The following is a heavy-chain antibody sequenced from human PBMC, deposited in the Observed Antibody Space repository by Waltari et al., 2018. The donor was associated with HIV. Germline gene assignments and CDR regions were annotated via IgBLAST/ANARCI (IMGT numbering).Heavy chain of an antibody. V-gene: IGHV3-11*01. CDR3: ARSRVVITGDAFDI. D-gene: IGHD3-22*01. J-gene: IGHJ3*02. CDR2: ISSSGSTI. Sequence: QVQLVESGGGLVKPGGSLRLSCAASGFTFSALSLRGIRQAPGKGLEWVSYISSSGSTIYYADSVKGRFTISRDNAKNSLYLQMNSLRAEDTAVYYCARSRVVITGDAFDIWGQGTMVTVSS. CDR1: GFTFSALS.